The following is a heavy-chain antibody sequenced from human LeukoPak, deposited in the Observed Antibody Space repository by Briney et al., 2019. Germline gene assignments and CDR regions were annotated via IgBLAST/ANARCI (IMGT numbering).Heavy chain of an antibody. J-gene: IGHJ4*02. CDR3: ARYGSVVDTAIFDY. V-gene: IGHV1-3*01. D-gene: IGHD5-18*01. Sequence: ASVKVSCKASGYTFTSYAIHWVRQAPGQRLEWMGWINAGNGNTKYSQKFQGRVTITRDTSASTVYMELSSLRSEDTAVYYCARYGSVVDTAIFDYWGQGTLVTVSS. CDR1: GYTFTSYA. CDR2: INAGNGNT.